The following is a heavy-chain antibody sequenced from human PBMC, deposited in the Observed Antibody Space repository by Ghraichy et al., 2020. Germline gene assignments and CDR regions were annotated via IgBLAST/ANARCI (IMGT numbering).Heavy chain of an antibody. CDR3: ARDIAAAMLDAFDI. D-gene: IGHD6-13*01. J-gene: IGHJ3*02. CDR2: IYTSGST. Sequence: SETLSLTCTVSGGSISSYYWSWIRQPAGKGLEWIGRIYTSGSTNYNPSLKSRVTMSVDTSKNQFSLKLSSVTAADTAVYYCARDIAAAMLDAFDIWGQGTMVTFSS. V-gene: IGHV4-4*07. CDR1: GGSISSYY.